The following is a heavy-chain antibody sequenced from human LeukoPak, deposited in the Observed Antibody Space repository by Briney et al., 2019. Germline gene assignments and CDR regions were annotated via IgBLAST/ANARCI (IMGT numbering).Heavy chain of an antibody. V-gene: IGHV5-51*01. D-gene: IGHD3-10*01. CDR2: IYPVDSDA. J-gene: IGHJ4*02. Sequence: GGSLKISCKGSGSRFTSHWSGGVRQMPGKGREGMGIIYPVDSDAIYSPSFQGQVTLSADKSISTPCLQWMCLKATGQRIDYCARTHYSGSGSYWASGRQYYFDYWGQGTLVTVSS. CDR3: ARTHYSGSGSYWASGRQYYFDY. CDR1: GSRFTSHW.